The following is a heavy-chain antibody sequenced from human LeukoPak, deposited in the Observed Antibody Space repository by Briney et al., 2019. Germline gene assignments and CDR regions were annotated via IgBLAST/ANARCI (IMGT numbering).Heavy chain of an antibody. CDR2: INAGNGNT. CDR1: GYTFTSYA. V-gene: IGHV1-3*01. D-gene: IGHD3-10*01. J-gene: IGHJ4*02. CDR3: AREDDYGSGSYLFDY. Sequence: ASVKVSCKASGYTFTSYAMHWVRQAPGQRLEWMGWINAGNGNTKYSQKFQGRVTITRDTSASTAYMELSSLRSEDTAVYYCAREDDYGSGSYLFDYWGQGTLVTVSS.